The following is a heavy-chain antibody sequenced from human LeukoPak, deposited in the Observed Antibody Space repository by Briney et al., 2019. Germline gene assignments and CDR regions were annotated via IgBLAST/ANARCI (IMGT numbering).Heavy chain of an antibody. V-gene: IGHV3-23*01. J-gene: IGHJ1*01. Sequence: GGSVRLSCAASGFTFSCYAMSWVRQAPGEGLEWVSAISGSGGSTYYADSVKGRFTISRDNSKNTLYLQMNSLRAEDTAVYYCANSPAVVVVAATGYFQHWGQGTLDTVSS. CDR3: ANSPAVVVVAATGYFQH. CDR1: GFTFSCYA. CDR2: ISGSGGST. D-gene: IGHD2-15*01.